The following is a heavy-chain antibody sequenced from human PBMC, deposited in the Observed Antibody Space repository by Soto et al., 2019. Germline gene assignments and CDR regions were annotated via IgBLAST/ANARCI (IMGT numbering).Heavy chain of an antibody. Sequence: ASETRSLTCAVSGGSISSSNWWSFFRQPPGKGLEWIGEIYHSGSTNYNPSLKSRVTISVDKSKNQFSLKLSSVTAADTAVYYCARGDYYDSSGLYWGQGTLVTVSS. CDR3: ARGDYYDSSGLY. CDR2: IYHSGST. D-gene: IGHD3-22*01. CDR1: GGSISSSNW. J-gene: IGHJ4*02. V-gene: IGHV4-4*02.